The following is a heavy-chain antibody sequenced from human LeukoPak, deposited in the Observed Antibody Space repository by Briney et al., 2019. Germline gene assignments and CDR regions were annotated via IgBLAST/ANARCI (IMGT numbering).Heavy chain of an antibody. CDR1: EFTFSSYS. CDR2: ISSSSSYI. V-gene: IGHV3-21*01. D-gene: IGHD1-26*01. Sequence: GGSLRLSCAASEFTFSSYSMNWVRQAPGKGLEWVSSISSSSSYIYYADSVKGRFTISRDNAKNSLYLQMNSLRAEDTAVYYCAREAWELPRAPFDYWGQGTLVTVSS. CDR3: AREAWELPRAPFDY. J-gene: IGHJ4*02.